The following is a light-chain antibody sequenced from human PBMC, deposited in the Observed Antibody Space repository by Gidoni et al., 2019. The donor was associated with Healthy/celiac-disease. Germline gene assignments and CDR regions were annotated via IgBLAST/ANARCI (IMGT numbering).Light chain of an antibody. CDR1: QSVLYSSKNKNY. V-gene: IGKV4-1*01. CDR3: QQYYSTPWA. J-gene: IGKJ1*01. CDR2: WAL. Sequence: DIVMTPSPDSLAVSLGERDTINCKSSQSVLYSSKNKNYLGWYPQKPGQPPKLLIYWALTRESVVPDRFSGSVSGTYFTLTISSLQADDVAVYYCQQYYSTPWAFGPGTKVEIK.